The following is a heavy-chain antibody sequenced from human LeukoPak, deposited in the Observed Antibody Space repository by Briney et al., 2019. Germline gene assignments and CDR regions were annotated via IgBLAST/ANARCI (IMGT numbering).Heavy chain of an antibody. J-gene: IGHJ3*02. CDR3: ARDLGPTRAGAFDI. Sequence: ASVKVSCKASGYTFTSYGTNWVRQAPGQGLEWMGWISSYNGNTNYVQKLQGRVTMTTDTPTSTAYMELRSLRSDDTAVYYCARDLGPTRAGAFDIWGQGTMVTVSS. D-gene: IGHD5-12*01. CDR1: GYTFTSYG. V-gene: IGHV1-18*01. CDR2: ISSYNGNT.